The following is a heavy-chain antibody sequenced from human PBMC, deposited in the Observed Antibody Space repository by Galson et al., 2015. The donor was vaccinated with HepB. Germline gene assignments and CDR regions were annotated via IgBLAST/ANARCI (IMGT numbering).Heavy chain of an antibody. Sequence: SVKVSCKASGYTFTSYGISWVRQAPGQGLEWMGWISAYNGNTNYAQKLQGRVTMTTDTSTSTAYMELRSLRSDDTAVYYCARVATKDIVVVPAAMAIFDYWGQGTLVTVSS. CDR1: GYTFTSYG. D-gene: IGHD2-2*01. J-gene: IGHJ4*02. CDR2: ISAYNGNT. V-gene: IGHV1-18*01. CDR3: ARVATKDIVVVPAAMAIFDY.